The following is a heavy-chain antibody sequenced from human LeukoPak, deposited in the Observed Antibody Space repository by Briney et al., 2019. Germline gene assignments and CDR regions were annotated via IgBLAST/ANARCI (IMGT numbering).Heavy chain of an antibody. CDR2: IYYGGST. J-gene: IGHJ5*02. Sequence: SETLSLTCTVSGGSISSYYWSWIRQPPGKGLEWIGYIYYGGSTSYNPSLKSRVTISIDTSKNQFSLKLISVTAADTAVYYCAKSDYNWGWFDPWGQGTLVTVSS. CDR3: AKSDYNWGWFDP. V-gene: IGHV4-59*08. CDR1: GGSISSYY. D-gene: IGHD4-11*01.